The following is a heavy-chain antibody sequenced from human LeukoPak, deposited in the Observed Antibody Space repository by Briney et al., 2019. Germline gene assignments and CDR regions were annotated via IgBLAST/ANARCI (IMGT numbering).Heavy chain of an antibody. J-gene: IGHJ6*03. CDR1: GFTFSDYY. CDR3: ARDLKTRPGYYYYYMDV. CDR2: ISSSSITI. V-gene: IGHV3-48*01. D-gene: IGHD1-1*01. Sequence: GGSLRLSCAAPGFTFSDYYMNWVRQAPGKGLEWGSYISSSSITIYYADSVKGRFTISRDNAKNSLYPQMNSLRAEDTAVYYCARDLKTRPGYYYYYMDVWGKGTTVTVSS.